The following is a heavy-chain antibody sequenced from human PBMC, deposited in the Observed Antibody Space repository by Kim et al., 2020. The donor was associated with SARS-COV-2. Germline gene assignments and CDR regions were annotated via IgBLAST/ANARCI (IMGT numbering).Heavy chain of an antibody. V-gene: IGHV3-23*01. Sequence: GGSLRLSCAASGFTFSSHATSWVRQAPGRGLEWLSTISGSGGTTYYADSVKGRFTISRDNSKNTLYLQMNSLRAEDTAVYYCAKDVRLAVAGISWSFDYWGQGTLVTVSS. CDR2: ISGSGGTT. CDR3: AKDVRLAVAGISWSFDY. J-gene: IGHJ4*02. D-gene: IGHD6-19*01. CDR1: GFTFSSHA.